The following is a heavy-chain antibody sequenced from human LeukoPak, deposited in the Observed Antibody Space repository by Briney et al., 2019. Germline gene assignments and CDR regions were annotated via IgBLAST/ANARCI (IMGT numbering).Heavy chain of an antibody. CDR2: ISGRGAST. J-gene: IGHJ4*02. Sequence: GGSLRLSCVASGFTFSTYAMSWVRQAPGKGLEWVSAISGRGASTYYADSVKGRFTISRDNSKNTLYLQMNSLRAEDTAVYYCAKDLEYSSSSGPDYWGQGTLVTVSS. CDR1: GFTFSTYA. D-gene: IGHD6-6*01. CDR3: AKDLEYSSSSGPDY. V-gene: IGHV3-23*01.